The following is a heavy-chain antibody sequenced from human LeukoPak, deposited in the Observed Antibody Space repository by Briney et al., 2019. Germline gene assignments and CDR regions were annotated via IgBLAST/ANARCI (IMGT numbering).Heavy chain of an antibody. CDR1: GFTFSSYS. D-gene: IGHD3-22*01. Sequence: GGSLRLSCAAPGFTFSSYSMNWVRQAPGKGLEWVSSISSSSSYIYYADSVKGRFTISRDNAKNSLYLQMNSLRAEDTAVYYCARDLIVHSSNWFDPWGQGTLVTVSS. V-gene: IGHV3-21*01. CDR3: ARDLIVHSSNWFDP. J-gene: IGHJ5*02. CDR2: ISSSSSYI.